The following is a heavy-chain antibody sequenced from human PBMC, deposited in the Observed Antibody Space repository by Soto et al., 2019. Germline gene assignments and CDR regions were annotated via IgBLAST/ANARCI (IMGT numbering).Heavy chain of an antibody. D-gene: IGHD3-22*01. CDR2: ISYDGSNK. Sequence: ESGGGVVQPGRSLRLSCAASGFTFSSYAMHWVRQAPGKGLEWVAVISYDGSNKYYADSVKGRFTISRDNSKNTLYLQMNSLRAEDTAVYYCARDRGSGYYSSFDYWGQGTLVTVSS. V-gene: IGHV3-30-3*01. J-gene: IGHJ4*02. CDR3: ARDRGSGYYSSFDY. CDR1: GFTFSSYA.